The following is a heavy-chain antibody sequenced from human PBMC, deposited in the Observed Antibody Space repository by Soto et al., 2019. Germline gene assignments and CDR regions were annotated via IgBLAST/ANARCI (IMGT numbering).Heavy chain of an antibody. Sequence: LSLTCTVSGGSISSSSYYWGWIRQPPGKGLEWIGSIYYSGSTYYNPSLKSRVTISVDTSKNQFSLKLSSVTAADTAVYYCARHEEGSGYCSSTSCNGPVFDYWGQGTLVTVSS. V-gene: IGHV4-39*01. D-gene: IGHD2-2*01. CDR1: GGSISSSSYY. CDR2: IYYSGST. J-gene: IGHJ4*02. CDR3: ARHEEGSGYCSSTSCNGPVFDY.